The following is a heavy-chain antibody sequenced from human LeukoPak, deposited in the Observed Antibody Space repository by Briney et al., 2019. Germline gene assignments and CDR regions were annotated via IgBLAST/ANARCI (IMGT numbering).Heavy chain of an antibody. CDR3: ARDGCSGGSCYVYYYGMDV. D-gene: IGHD2-15*01. J-gene: IGHJ6*02. CDR1: GFTFSTYE. CDR2: ISSSGSTI. V-gene: IGHV3-48*03. Sequence: GGSLRLSCVASGFTFSTYEMNWVRQAPGKGLEWVSYISSSGSTIYYADSVKGRFTISRDNAKNSLYLQMNSLRAEDTAVYYCARDGCSGGSCYVYYYGMDVWGQGTTVTVSS.